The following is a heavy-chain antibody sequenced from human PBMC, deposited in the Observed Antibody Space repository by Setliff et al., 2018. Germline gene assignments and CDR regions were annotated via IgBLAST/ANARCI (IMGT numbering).Heavy chain of an antibody. CDR1: GGSISSGGFY. D-gene: IGHD3-10*01. CDR3: ARESATIGEFPLYYFDK. V-gene: IGHV4-61*09. Sequence: SETLSLTCRRRVSGGSISSGGFYWSWIRQSAGRGLEWIGHFHTGGATDYNLSLKSRVTISLDSSKNQFSLRLSSVTAADAAVYFCARESATIGEFPLYYFDKWGQGIPVTVS. J-gene: IGHJ4*02. CDR2: FHTGGAT.